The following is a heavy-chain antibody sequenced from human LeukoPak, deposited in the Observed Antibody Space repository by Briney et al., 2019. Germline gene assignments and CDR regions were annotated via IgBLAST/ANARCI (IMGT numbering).Heavy chain of an antibody. CDR3: VTAETTVTTDDAFDI. CDR1: GFTFDDYG. Sequence: GGSLRLSCAASGFTFDDYGMSWVRQAPGKGLEWVSGINWNGGSTGYADSVKGRFTISRDNAKNSLYLQMNSLRAEDTAVYFCVTAETTVTTDDAFDIWGQGTMVTVSS. J-gene: IGHJ3*02. CDR2: INWNGGST. D-gene: IGHD4-17*01. V-gene: IGHV3-20*04.